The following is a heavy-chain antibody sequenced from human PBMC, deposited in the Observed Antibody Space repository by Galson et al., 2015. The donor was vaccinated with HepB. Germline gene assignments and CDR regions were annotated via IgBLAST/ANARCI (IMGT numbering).Heavy chain of an antibody. CDR3: VSLYYDSRIYHYFDY. Sequence: SLRLSCAASGFTFNTYAMSWVRQAPGKGLEWVSGISVSGDREMYADSVKSRFTISRDNSKSKLYLQMSSLRADDTAVYYCVSLYYDSRIYHYFDYWGQGALVTVSS. J-gene: IGHJ4*02. V-gene: IGHV3-23*01. CDR2: ISVSGDRE. D-gene: IGHD3-10*01. CDR1: GFTFNTYA.